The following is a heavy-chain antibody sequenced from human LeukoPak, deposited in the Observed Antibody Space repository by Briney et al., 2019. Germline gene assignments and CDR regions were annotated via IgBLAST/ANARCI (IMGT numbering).Heavy chain of an antibody. CDR2: INPNSGGT. CDR1: GYTFTGYY. V-gene: IGHV1-2*06. D-gene: IGHD3-3*01. CDR3: ARDARITIFGVVIIQASGNNWFDP. J-gene: IGHJ5*02. Sequence: ASVKVSCKACGYTFTGYYMHWVRQAPGQGLEWMGRINPNSGGTNYAQKFQGRVTMTRDTSISTAYMELSRLRSDDTAVYYCARDARITIFGVVIIQASGNNWFDPWGQGTLVTVSS.